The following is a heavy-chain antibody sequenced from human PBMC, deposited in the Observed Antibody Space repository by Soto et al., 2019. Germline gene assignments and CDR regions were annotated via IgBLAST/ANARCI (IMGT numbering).Heavy chain of an antibody. Sequence: SETLSLTCTVSGGSISSYYWSWIRQPPGKGLEWIGYIYYSGSTNYNPSLKSRVTISVDTSKNQFSLKLSSVTAADTAVYHCARGISTSWWWFDPWGQGTLVTVSS. V-gene: IGHV4-59*01. D-gene: IGHD2-2*01. CDR2: IYYSGST. J-gene: IGHJ5*02. CDR3: ARGISTSWWWFDP. CDR1: GGSISSYY.